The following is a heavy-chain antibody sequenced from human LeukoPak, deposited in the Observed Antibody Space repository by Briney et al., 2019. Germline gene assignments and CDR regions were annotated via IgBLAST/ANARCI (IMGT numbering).Heavy chain of an antibody. D-gene: IGHD2-15*01. J-gene: IGHJ4*02. CDR1: GYTFTNYY. V-gene: IGHV1-2*02. CDR2: INPNSGGT. Sequence: ASVKVSCKASGYTFTNYYMHWVRKAPGQGLEWMGWINPNSGGTNYAQKFQGRVTMTRDTSISTAYMELSRLRSEDTAVYYCARSMGGNGDYWGQGTLVTVSS. CDR3: ARSMGGNGDY.